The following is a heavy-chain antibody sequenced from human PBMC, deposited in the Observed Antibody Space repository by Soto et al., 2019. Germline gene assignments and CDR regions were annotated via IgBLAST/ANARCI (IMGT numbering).Heavy chain of an antibody. V-gene: IGHV1-18*01. D-gene: IGHD3-3*01. CDR3: ARGGYYDTSDSRNFHYYGLDV. CDR2: ISPYNEYT. Sequence: QVLLVQSGAEVKKPGASVKVFCKASGYSFSSYGVNWVRQAPGQGLEWLGWISPYNEYTFYEQKFQGRGAMSTQTSTRTACMELRSLRSDDTAVYYCARGGYYDTSDSRNFHYYGLDVWGQGTTVTGSS. CDR1: GYSFSSYG. J-gene: IGHJ6*01.